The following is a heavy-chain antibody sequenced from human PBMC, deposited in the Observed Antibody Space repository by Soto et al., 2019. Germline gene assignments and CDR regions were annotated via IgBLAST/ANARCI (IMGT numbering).Heavy chain of an antibody. D-gene: IGHD6-19*01. CDR3: ARVHVMVVAGTTFDY. V-gene: IGHV4-38-2*02. Sequence: XETLSLTFTVSGYSISGGSYWAWILHPPGKGPEWIASIYHGGTTFYDPSLKSRITISVDTSNNQFSLKLTSVTAADTAVYYCARVHVMVVAGTTFDYWGHGTLVTVSS. J-gene: IGHJ4*01. CDR2: IYHGGTT. CDR1: GYSISGGSY.